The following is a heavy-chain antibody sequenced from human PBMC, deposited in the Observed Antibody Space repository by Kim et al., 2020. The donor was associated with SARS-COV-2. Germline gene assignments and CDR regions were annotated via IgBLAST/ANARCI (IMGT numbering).Heavy chain of an antibody. CDR3: ARARDGYSPLNY. CDR2: IYYSGST. J-gene: IGHJ4*02. D-gene: IGHD4-4*01. CDR1: GGSISSYC. Sequence: SETLSLTCTVSGGSISSYCWSWIRQPPGKGLEWIGYIYYSGSTNYNPSLKSRVTISVDTSKNQFSLKLTSVTAADTAVYYCARARDGYSPLNYWGQGTLV. V-gene: IGHV4-59*13.